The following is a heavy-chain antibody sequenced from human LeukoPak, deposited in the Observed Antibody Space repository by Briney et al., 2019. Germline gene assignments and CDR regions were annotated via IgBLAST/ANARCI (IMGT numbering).Heavy chain of an antibody. D-gene: IGHD1-26*01. J-gene: IGHJ4*02. V-gene: IGHV4-59*04. CDR1: GXSISGYY. CDR2: ICYCGGT. Sequence: SETLSLTCTVSGXSISGYYWYWIRQPPGKGLEWMGIICYCGGTYYRPSLKSRVPMSVDTSKIQFSLRLSSVTAPDTAVYYCARGVRWDLTISGRSTFAYWGQGSRVTVSS. CDR3: ARGVRWDLTISGRSTFAY.